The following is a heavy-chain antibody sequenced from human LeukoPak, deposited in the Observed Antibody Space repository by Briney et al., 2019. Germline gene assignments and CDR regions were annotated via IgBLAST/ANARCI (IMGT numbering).Heavy chain of an antibody. CDR1: GYSFASYW. CDR3: ARLGYYDSSGYYPPYYFDY. V-gene: IGHV5-51*03. D-gene: IGHD3-22*01. Sequence: KPGESLKVSCKGSGYSFASYWIGWVRQMPGKGLEWMGIIYPGDSDTRYSPSFQGQVTISADKSISTAYLQWSSLKASDTAMYYCARLGYYDSSGYYPPYYFDYWGQGTLVTVSS. J-gene: IGHJ4*02. CDR2: IYPGDSDT.